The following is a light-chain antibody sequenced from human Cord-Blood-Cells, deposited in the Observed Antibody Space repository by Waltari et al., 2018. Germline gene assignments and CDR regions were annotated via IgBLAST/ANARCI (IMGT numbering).Light chain of an antibody. CDR2: KAS. J-gene: IGKJ1*01. Sequence: DIQMTQSPSTLSASVGDRVTITCLASQSISSWLAWYQQKPGKAPKLLIYKASSLDSGVPSRFSGSGSGTEFTLTISSLQPDDFATYYCQQYNSYSWTFGQGTKVEIK. V-gene: IGKV1-5*03. CDR3: QQYNSYSWT. CDR1: QSISSW.